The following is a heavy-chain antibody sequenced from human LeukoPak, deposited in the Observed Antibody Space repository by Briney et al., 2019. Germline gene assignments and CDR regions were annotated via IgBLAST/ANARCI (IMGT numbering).Heavy chain of an antibody. CDR3: ARTQTKARPGSGRSCYPHY. D-gene: IGHD2-15*01. J-gene: IGHJ4*02. Sequence: ASVKVSCKASGYTFTSYGISWVRQAPGQGLEWMGWISAYNGNTNYAQKLQGRVTMTTDTSTSTAYMELRSLRSDDTAVYYCARTQTKARPGSGRSCYPHYWGQGTLVTVSS. CDR2: ISAYNGNT. CDR1: GYTFTSYG. V-gene: IGHV1-18*01.